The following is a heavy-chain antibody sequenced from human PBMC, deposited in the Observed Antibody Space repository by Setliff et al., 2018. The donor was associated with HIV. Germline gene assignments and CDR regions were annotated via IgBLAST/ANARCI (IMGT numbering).Heavy chain of an antibody. V-gene: IGHV4-4*07. CDR1: GVSIDSHY. CDR3: ATLDHSGGNFLAY. Sequence: SETLSLTCNISGVSIDSHYWSWIRQPAGKGLEWIGRIYTSGSTIYNPSLKSRITISLDTSKEQFSLELSSATAADTAVYYCATLDHSGGNFLAYWGQGSLVTVSS. D-gene: IGHD2-21*02. CDR2: IYTSGST. J-gene: IGHJ4*02.